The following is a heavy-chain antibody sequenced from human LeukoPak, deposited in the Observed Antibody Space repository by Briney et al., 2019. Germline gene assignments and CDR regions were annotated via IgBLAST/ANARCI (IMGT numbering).Heavy chain of an antibody. CDR1: GFTFSSYA. D-gene: IGHD5-24*01. CDR2: ISYDGSNK. CDR3: ARQRPTVEMATIFWFDP. V-gene: IGHV3-30-3*01. Sequence: GGSLRLSCAASGFTFSSYAMHWVRQAPGKGLEWVAVISYDGSNKYYADSVKGRFTISRDNSKNTLYLQMNSLRAEDTAVYYCARQRPTVEMATIFWFDPWGQGTLVTVSS. J-gene: IGHJ5*02.